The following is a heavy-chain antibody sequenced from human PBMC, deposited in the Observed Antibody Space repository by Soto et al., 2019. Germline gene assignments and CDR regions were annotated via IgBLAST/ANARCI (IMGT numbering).Heavy chain of an antibody. D-gene: IGHD2-21*01. CDR3: AKDGVVRGEAFDI. CDR1: GFTFSTYA. CDR2: ISGSGGTS. Sequence: EVQLLQSGGGLAQPGGSLGLSCAASGFTFSTYAMGWVRQSPGKGLEWVSSISGSGGTSYYADTVKGRFTISRDNSQNIRYLHMNSLRAEDTAVYYCAKDGVVRGEAFDIWGQGTMVTVSS. V-gene: IGHV3-23*01. J-gene: IGHJ3*02.